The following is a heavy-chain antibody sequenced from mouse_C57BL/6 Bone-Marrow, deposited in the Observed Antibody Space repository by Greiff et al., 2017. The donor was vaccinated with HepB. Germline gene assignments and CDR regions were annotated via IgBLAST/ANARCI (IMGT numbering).Heavy chain of an antibody. CDR1: GYTFTDYY. CDR2: INPNNGGT. V-gene: IGHV1-26*01. CDR3: AKEEGLLPHYFDC. J-gene: IGHJ2*01. Sequence: EVQLQQSGPELVKPGASVKISCKASGYTFTDYYMNWVKQSHGKSLEWIGDINPNNGGTSYNQKFKGKATLTVYKSSSTTYMELRSLTSEDYAVYYCAKEEGLLPHYFDCKGQGTTLTVSS. D-gene: IGHD3-3*01.